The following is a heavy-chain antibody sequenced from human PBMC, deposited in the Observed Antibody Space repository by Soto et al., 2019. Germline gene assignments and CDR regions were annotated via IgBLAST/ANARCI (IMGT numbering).Heavy chain of an antibody. CDR3: ARGGAIYSYGLGRWFDP. V-gene: IGHV4-34*01. J-gene: IGHJ5*02. CDR2: INHSGST. D-gene: IGHD5-18*01. CDR1: GGSFSCYY. Sequence: SETLSLTCAVYGGSFSCYYWSWIRQPPGKGLEWIGEINHSGSTNYNPSLKSRVTISVDTSKNQFSLKLSSVTAADTAVYYCARGGAIYSYGLGRWFDPWGQGTLVTVSS.